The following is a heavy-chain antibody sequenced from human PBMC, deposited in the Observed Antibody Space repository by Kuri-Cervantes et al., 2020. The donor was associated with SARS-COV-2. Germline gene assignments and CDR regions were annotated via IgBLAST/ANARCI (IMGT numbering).Heavy chain of an antibody. J-gene: IGHJ4*02. Sequence: GESLKISCAASGFTFTTYAMNWVRQAPGKGLEWVSTISRSGDYTDHSDSVKGRFTISRANSKNTLYLQMHSLRAEDTAVYYCAKDLYTGTTGPFDYWGQGTLVTVSS. CDR3: AKDLYTGTTGPFDY. V-gene: IGHV3-23*01. CDR1: GFTFTTYA. D-gene: IGHD1-1*01. CDR2: ISRSGDYT.